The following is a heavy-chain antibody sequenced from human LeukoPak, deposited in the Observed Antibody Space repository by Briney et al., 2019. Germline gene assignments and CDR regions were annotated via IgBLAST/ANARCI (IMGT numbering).Heavy chain of an antibody. Sequence: ASVKVSCKASGGTFSSYAISWVRQAPGQGLEWMGGIIPIFGTANYAQKFQGRVTITADESTSTAYMELSGLRSEDTAVYYCAREAIAAAGTGFSPLDYWGQGTLVTVSS. CDR1: GGTFSSYA. CDR3: AREAIAAAGTGFSPLDY. D-gene: IGHD6-13*01. J-gene: IGHJ4*02. V-gene: IGHV1-69*13. CDR2: IIPIFGTA.